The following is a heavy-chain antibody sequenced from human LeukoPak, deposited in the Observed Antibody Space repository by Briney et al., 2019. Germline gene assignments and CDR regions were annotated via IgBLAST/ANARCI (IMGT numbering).Heavy chain of an antibody. Sequence: PGGSLRLSCAASGFTFSSYGMHWVRQAPGKGLEWVAVIPYDGSNKYYADSVKGRFTISRDNSKNTLYLQMNSLRAEDTGVYYCARVVRFLEWLPRFGSYFDYWGQGTLVTVSS. CDR2: IPYDGSNK. D-gene: IGHD3-3*01. CDR3: ARVVRFLEWLPRFGSYFDY. CDR1: GFTFSSYG. J-gene: IGHJ4*02. V-gene: IGHV3-30*03.